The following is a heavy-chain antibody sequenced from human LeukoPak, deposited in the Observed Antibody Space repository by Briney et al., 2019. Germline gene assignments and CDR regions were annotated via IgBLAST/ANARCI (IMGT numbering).Heavy chain of an antibody. D-gene: IGHD1-26*01. J-gene: IGHJ4*02. V-gene: IGHV3-48*03. CDR1: GFTFSSYE. CDR2: ITASGTTM. CDR3: ARDTYSASYFGFDY. Sequence: GGSLRLSCAASGFTFSSYEMNWVRQAPGKGLEWVSFITASGTTMYYSDSVKGRFTISRDNAKNSLYLQMNSLRAEDTAVYYCARDTYSASYFGFDYWGQGILVTVSS.